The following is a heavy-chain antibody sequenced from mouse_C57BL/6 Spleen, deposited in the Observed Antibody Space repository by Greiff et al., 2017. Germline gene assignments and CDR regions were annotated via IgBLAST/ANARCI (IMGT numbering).Heavy chain of an antibody. V-gene: IGHV1-72*01. CDR1: GYTFTSYW. CDR3: AKSSVDAMDY. CDR2: IVPNSGGT. Sequence: VQLQQSGAELVKPGASVTLSCKASGYTFTSYWMHWLMQRPGRGLVWIGRIVPNSGGTKYNEKFKSQANLTVDKPSSTAYMQLSSLTSEKSAVYYCAKSSVDAMDYWGQGTSVTVSS. J-gene: IGHJ4*01.